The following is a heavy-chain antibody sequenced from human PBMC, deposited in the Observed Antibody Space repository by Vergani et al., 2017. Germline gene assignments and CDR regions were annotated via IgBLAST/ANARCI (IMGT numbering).Heavy chain of an antibody. J-gene: IGHJ5*02. D-gene: IGHD6-19*01. V-gene: IGHV3-23*01. CDR2: ISGSGGST. CDR3: AKRYFAGKYSSGWNWFDP. CDR1: GFTFSSYA. Sequence: EVQLLESGGGLVQPGGSLRLSCAASGFTFSSYAMSWVRQAPGKGLEWVSAISGSGGSTYYADSVKGRFTISRDNSKNTLYLQMNSLRAEDTAVYYCAKRYFAGKYSSGWNWFDPWGQGTLVTVSS.